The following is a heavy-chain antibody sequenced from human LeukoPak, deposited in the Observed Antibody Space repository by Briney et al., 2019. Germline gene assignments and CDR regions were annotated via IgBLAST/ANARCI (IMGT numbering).Heavy chain of an antibody. V-gene: IGHV3-30-3*01. CDR1: GFTFSSYA. Sequence: PGGSLRLSCAASGFTFSSYAMHWVRQAPGKGLEWVAVISYDGSNKYYADSVKGRFTISRDNSKNTLYLQMNSLRAEDTAVYYCARDFVSLIAVAGTVDYWGQGTPVTVSS. J-gene: IGHJ4*02. CDR2: ISYDGSNK. D-gene: IGHD6-19*01. CDR3: ARDFVSLIAVAGTVDY.